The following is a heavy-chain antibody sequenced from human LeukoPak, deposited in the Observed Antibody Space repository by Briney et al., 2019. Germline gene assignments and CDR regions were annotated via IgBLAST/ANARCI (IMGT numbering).Heavy chain of an antibody. V-gene: IGHV3-23*01. CDR3: AKGGLRPVDY. J-gene: IGHJ4*02. CDR1: GFTFSSYA. D-gene: IGHD5-12*01. CDR2: ISGSGGST. Sequence: GGSLRLSCTASGFTFSSYAMSWVRQAPGKGLEWVPAISGSGGSTYYADSVKGRFTISRDNSKNTLYLQMNSLRAEDTAVYYCAKGGLRPVDYWGQGTLVTVSS.